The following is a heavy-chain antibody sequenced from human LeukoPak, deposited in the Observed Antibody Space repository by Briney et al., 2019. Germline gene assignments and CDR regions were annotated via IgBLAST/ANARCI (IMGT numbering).Heavy chain of an antibody. CDR1: GGSISSYY. D-gene: IGHD6-19*01. CDR2: IYYSGST. CDR3: ARQSHSSGWYEHDY. Sequence: PSETLSLTCTVSGGSISSYYWGWIRQPPGKGLEWIGSIYYSGSTYYNPSLKSRVTISGDTSKNQFSLKLSSVTAADTAVYYCARQSHSSGWYEHDYWGQGTLVTVSS. J-gene: IGHJ4*02. V-gene: IGHV4-39*01.